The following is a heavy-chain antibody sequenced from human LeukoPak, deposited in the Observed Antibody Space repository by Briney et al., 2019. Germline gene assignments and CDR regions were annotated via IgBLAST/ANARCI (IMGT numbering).Heavy chain of an antibody. CDR2: ISSSGSTI. Sequence: PGGSLRLSCAASGFTFSSYEMNWVRQAPGKGLEWVSYISSSGSTIYYADSVRGRFTISRDNAKNSLYLQMNSLRAEDTAVYYCARGLWYSSGWPLDYWGQGTLVTVSS. V-gene: IGHV3-48*03. CDR3: ARGLWYSSGWPLDY. J-gene: IGHJ4*02. D-gene: IGHD6-19*01. CDR1: GFTFSSYE.